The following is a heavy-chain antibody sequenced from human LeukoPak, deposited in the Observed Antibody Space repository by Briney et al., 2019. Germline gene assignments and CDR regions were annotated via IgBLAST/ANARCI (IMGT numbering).Heavy chain of an antibody. CDR3: TTGYYYDSSGYYYGMHY. J-gene: IGHJ4*02. V-gene: IGHV3-15*01. Sequence: GGSLRLSCAASGFTFSNAWMSWVRQAPGKGLEWVGRIKSKTDDGTADYAAPVKGRFTISRDDSKNTLYLQMNSLKTEDTAVYYCTTGYYYDSSGYYYGMHYWGQGTLVTVSS. D-gene: IGHD3-22*01. CDR1: GFTFSNAW. CDR2: IKSKTDDGTA.